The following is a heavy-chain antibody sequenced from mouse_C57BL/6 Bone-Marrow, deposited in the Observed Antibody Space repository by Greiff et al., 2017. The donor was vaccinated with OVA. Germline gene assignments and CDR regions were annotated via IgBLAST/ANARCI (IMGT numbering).Heavy chain of an antibody. CDR2: IDPSDSYT. CDR3: AREGAYYYAMDY. Sequence: VQLQQPGAELVMPGASVKLSCKASGYTFTSYWMHWVKQRPGQGLEWIGEIDPSDSYTNYNQKFKGKSTLTVDKSSSTAYMQLSSLTSEDSAVYYSAREGAYYYAMDYGGQGTSVTVSS. CDR1: GYTFTSYW. V-gene: IGHV1-69*01. J-gene: IGHJ4*01.